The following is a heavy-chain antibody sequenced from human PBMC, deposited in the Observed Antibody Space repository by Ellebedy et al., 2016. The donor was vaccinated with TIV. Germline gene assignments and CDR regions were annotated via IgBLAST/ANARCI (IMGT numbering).Heavy chain of an antibody. CDR1: GFTFNSYW. J-gene: IGHJ6*02. CDR2: INQDGSRI. CDR3: VRDGAYGDYSPGYYGMDV. V-gene: IGHV3-7*03. D-gene: IGHD3-22*01. Sequence: GESLKISCAASGFTFNSYWMSWVRQAPGEGLEWVANINQDGSRIYYVDSVKGRFTISRDNAKNSVYLRMDTRRVEDTAVYHCVRDGAYGDYSPGYYGMDVWGQGTTVTVSS.